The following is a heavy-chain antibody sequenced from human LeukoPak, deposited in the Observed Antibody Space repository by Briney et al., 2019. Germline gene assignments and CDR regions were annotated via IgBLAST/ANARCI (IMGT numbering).Heavy chain of an antibody. J-gene: IGHJ4*02. Sequence: SETLSLTCTVSGGSISSSSYYWGWIRQPPGKGLEWIGSIYYSGSTYYNPSLKSRVTISVDTSKNQFSLKLSSVTAADTAVYYCARHWARVWGSYPQDYFDYWGQGTLVTVSS. CDR1: GGSISSSSYY. V-gene: IGHV4-39*01. D-gene: IGHD3-16*02. CDR3: ARHWARVWGSYPQDYFDY. CDR2: IYYSGST.